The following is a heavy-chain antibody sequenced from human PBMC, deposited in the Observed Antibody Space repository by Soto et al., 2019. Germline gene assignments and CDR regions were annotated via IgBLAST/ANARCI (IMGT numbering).Heavy chain of an antibody. D-gene: IGHD4-17*01. CDR3: ARDGGDYGDFVLYGKDV. CDR1: GGSISSYY. CDR2: IYTSGST. V-gene: IGHV4-4*07. J-gene: IGHJ6*02. Sequence: SETLSLTCTVSGGSISSYYWSWIRQPAGKGLEWIGRIYTSGSTNYNPSLKSRVTMSVDTSKNQFSLKLSSVTAADTAVYYCARDGGDYGDFVLYGKDVWGQGTTVTVSS.